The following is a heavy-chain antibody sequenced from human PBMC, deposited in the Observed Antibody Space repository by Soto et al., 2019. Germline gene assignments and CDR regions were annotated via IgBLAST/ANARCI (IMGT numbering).Heavy chain of an antibody. J-gene: IGHJ4*02. V-gene: IGHV5-51*01. D-gene: IGHD1-7*01. Sequence: PGESLKSSCKGSGYSFTSYWIRWVRQMPGKGPEWLGGIYPGDSDNRYSPSFQGQVTISAGNSLNTAYLQWSSLKASDTAMYYCARRAGTTWDFDYWGQGTMVT. CDR2: IYPGDSDN. CDR1: GYSFTSYW. CDR3: ARRAGTTWDFDY.